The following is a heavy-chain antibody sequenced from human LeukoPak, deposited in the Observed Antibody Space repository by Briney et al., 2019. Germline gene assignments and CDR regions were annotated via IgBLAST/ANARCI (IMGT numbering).Heavy chain of an antibody. CDR3: ARYGSGTYSGAYFDY. CDR2: IYSGGST. CDR1: GFTVSSSY. D-gene: IGHD3-10*01. Sequence: PGGSLRLSCAAPGFTVSSSYMSWVRQAPGKGLEWVSVIYSGGSTYYADSVEGRFTISRDNSKNPLYLQMDNLRADDTAVYYCARYGSGTYSGAYFDYWGQGTLVTVSS. V-gene: IGHV3-53*01. J-gene: IGHJ4*02.